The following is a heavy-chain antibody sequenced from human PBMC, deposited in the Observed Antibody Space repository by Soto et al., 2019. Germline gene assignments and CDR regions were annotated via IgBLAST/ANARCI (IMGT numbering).Heavy chain of an antibody. D-gene: IGHD3-3*01. CDR2: ISYDGSNK. CDR3: AKDLLRFRDYYGMDV. Sequence: QVQLVESGGGVVQPGRSLRLSCAASGFTFSSYGMHWVRQAPGKGLEWVAVISYDGSNKYYADSVKGRFTISRDNSKNTLYLQMNSLRAEDTAVYYCAKDLLRFRDYYGMDVWGQGTTVTVSS. J-gene: IGHJ6*02. CDR1: GFTFSSYG. V-gene: IGHV3-30*18.